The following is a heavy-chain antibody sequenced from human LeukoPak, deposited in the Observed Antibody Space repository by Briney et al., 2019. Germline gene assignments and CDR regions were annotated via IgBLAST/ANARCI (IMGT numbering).Heavy chain of an antibody. CDR2: ISGSGGST. V-gene: IGHV3-23*01. D-gene: IGHD3-22*01. CDR3: VRLRRNSDTSGYYYYYDF. J-gene: IGHJ4*02. CDR1: GFTFSSYA. Sequence: GGSLRLSCAASGFTFSSYAMSWVRQAPGKGLEWVSAISGSGGSTYYADSVRGRFSISRDDARDSLYLQMNSLRAEDTAVYYCVRLRRNSDTSGYYYYYDFWGQGTLVTVSS.